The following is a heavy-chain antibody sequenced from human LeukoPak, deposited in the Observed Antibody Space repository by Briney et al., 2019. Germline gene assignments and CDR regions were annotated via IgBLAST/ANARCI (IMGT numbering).Heavy chain of an antibody. CDR1: EFTLRNYW. J-gene: IGHJ6*03. CDR2: IKEDGSEK. Sequence: PGGSLRLSCAASEFTLRNYWMSWVRQAPGKGLEWVATIKEDGSEKYYVDSEKGRFTISRENAKNSLYLQMNSLRAEDTAVYYCARVGSGWYVGYYYYMDVWGKGTTVTISS. D-gene: IGHD6-19*01. CDR3: ARVGSGWYVGYYYYMDV. V-gene: IGHV3-7*04.